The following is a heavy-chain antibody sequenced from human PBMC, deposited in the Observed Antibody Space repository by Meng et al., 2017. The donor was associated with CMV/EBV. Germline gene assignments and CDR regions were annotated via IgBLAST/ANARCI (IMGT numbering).Heavy chain of an antibody. CDR3: AREGGGSTRGYYFDY. V-gene: IGHV3-53*01. CDR2: IYSGGST. J-gene: IGHJ4*02. Sequence: GESLKISCAASGFTVSSNYMSWVRQAPGKGLEWVSVIYSGGSTYYADSVKDRFTISRDNSKNTLYLQMNSLRAEDTAVYYCAREGGGSTRGYYFDYWGQGTLVTVSS. CDR1: GFTVSSNY. D-gene: IGHD2-2*01.